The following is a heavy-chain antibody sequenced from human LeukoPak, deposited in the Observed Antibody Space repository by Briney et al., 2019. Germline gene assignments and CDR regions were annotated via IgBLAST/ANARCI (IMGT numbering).Heavy chain of an antibody. J-gene: IGHJ4*02. CDR3: ARVDYYDSIDY. CDR1: GFTFGNYG. Sequence: GGSLRLPCAASGFTFGNYGMNWVRQAPGKGLEWVSSISTSSGYIYYADSVKGRFTISRDNAKNSLYLQMNSLRAEDTAVYYCARVDYYDSIDYWGQGTLVTVSS. V-gene: IGHV3-21*06. CDR2: ISTSSGYI. D-gene: IGHD3-22*01.